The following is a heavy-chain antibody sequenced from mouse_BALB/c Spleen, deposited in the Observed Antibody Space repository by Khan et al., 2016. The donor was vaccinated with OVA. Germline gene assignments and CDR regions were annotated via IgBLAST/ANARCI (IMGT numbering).Heavy chain of an antibody. CDR3: ARAYYRYDGYYAMDF. CDR1: GFSLSRYN. CDR2: IWAGGGT. D-gene: IGHD2-14*01. Sequence: QVQLKESGPGLVAPSQSLSITCTVSGFSLSRYNIHWVRQPPGKGLEWLGMIWAGGGTDYNSNLKSRLNSSKDNSKSQVFLKMNSLQTDDSAMYYCARAYYRYDGYYAMDFWGQGTSVTVSS. V-gene: IGHV2-6-4*01. J-gene: IGHJ4*01.